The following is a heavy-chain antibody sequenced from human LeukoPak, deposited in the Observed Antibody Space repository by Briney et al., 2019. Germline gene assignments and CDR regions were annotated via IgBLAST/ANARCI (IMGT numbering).Heavy chain of an antibody. CDR2: LFSGAST. CDR1: GFSVSNSH. Sequence: GGSLRLSCGVSGFSVSNSHMSWVRQAPGKGLEWLSVLFSGASTNYADSVKGRFTISRDQSKNTLFLQMNNLRVEDTAVYYCTRDPVTYCGGDCWGQGTLVTVSS. D-gene: IGHD2-21*01. CDR3: TRDPVTYCGGDC. V-gene: IGHV3-53*01. J-gene: IGHJ4*02.